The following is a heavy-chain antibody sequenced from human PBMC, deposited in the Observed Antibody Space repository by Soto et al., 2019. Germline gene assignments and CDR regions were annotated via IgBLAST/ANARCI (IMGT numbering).Heavy chain of an antibody. CDR3: AKDRDIVVVPRYYFDY. J-gene: IGHJ4*02. D-gene: IGHD2-2*01. CDR2: ISGSGGST. CDR1: GFTFSSYA. V-gene: IGHV3-23*01. Sequence: EVQLLESGGGLVQPGGSLRLSCAASGFTFSSYAMSWVRQAPGKGLEWVSAISGSGGSTYYADSVKGRFTISRDNYKDTLYLQMNGVRAEDTAVYYCAKDRDIVVVPRYYFDYWGQGTLVTVSS.